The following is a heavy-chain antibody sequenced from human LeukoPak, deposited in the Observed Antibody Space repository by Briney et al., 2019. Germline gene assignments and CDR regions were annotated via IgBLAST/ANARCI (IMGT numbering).Heavy chain of an antibody. CDR1: GFTFSSYA. V-gene: IGHV3-30-3*01. J-gene: IGHJ4*02. CDR2: ISYDGSNK. CDR3: AKDNAYYYADY. Sequence: GRSLRLSCAASGFTFSSYAMHWVRQAPGKGLEWVAVISYDGSNKYYADSVKGRFTISRDNSKNTLYLQMNSLRAEDTAVYYCAKDNAYYYADYWGQGTPVTVSS. D-gene: IGHD3-10*01.